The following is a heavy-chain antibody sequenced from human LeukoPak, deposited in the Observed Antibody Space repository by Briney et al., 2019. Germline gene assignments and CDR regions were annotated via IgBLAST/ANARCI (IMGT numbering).Heavy chain of an antibody. J-gene: IGHJ4*02. Sequence: GGSLRLSCAASGFTFSSYGMHWVRQAPGKGLEWVAVISYDGSNKYYADSVKGRFTISRDNSKNTLYLQMNSLRAEDTAVYYCAKGIQQLVLYYFDYWGQGTLVTVSS. V-gene: IGHV3-30*18. D-gene: IGHD6-13*01. CDR2: ISYDGSNK. CDR1: GFTFSSYG. CDR3: AKGIQQLVLYYFDY.